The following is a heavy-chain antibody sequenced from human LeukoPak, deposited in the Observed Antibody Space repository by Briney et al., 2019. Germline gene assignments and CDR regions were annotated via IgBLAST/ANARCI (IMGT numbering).Heavy chain of an antibody. V-gene: IGHV4-61*02. Sequence: SQTLSLTCTVSGGSISSGSYYWSWIRQPAGKGLEWIGRIYTSGSTNYNPSLKSRVTISVDTSKNQFSLKLSSVTAADTAVYYCARQISSGWYDSLSASPYYFDYWGQGTLVTVSS. CDR2: IYTSGST. CDR1: GGSISSGSYY. CDR3: ARQISSGWYDSLSASPYYFDY. J-gene: IGHJ4*02. D-gene: IGHD6-19*01.